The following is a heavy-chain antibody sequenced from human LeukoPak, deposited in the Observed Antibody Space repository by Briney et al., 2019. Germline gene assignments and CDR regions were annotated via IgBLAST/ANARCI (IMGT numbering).Heavy chain of an antibody. CDR1: GFTFSSYS. CDR3: ARDASRWGYGSGSYPP. Sequence: GRSLRLSCAASGFTFSSYSMNWVRQAPGKGLEWVSSISSSSSYIYYADSVKGRFTISRDNAKNSLYLQMNSLRAEDTAVYYCARDASRWGYGSGSYPPWGQGTLVTVSS. J-gene: IGHJ5*02. CDR2: ISSSSSYI. D-gene: IGHD3-10*01. V-gene: IGHV3-21*01.